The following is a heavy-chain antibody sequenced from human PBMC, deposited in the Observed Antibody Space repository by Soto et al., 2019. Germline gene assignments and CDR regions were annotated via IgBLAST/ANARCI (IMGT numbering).Heavy chain of an antibody. CDR3: LRFWPLPFSDSLTDYTDAFDY. V-gene: IGHV4-34*01. CDR1: GGSFSGYY. Sequence: SETLSLTCAVYGGSFSGYYWSWIRQPPGKGLEWIGEINHSGRTNYNPSLKSRVTISVDTSKNQFSLRLSSVTAADTAVYYCLRFWPLPFSDSLTDYTDAFDYWGQGILVTVSS. J-gene: IGHJ4*02. CDR2: INHSGRT. D-gene: IGHD3-9*01.